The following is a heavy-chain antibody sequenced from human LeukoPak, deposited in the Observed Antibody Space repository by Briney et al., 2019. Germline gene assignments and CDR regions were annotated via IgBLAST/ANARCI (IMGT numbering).Heavy chain of an antibody. V-gene: IGHV4-38-2*01. CDR1: GYSISSGYY. CDR3: ARPIGGYCSSTSCYRGGAFDI. CDR2: IYHSGST. J-gene: IGHJ3*02. D-gene: IGHD2-2*02. Sequence: SETLSLTCAVSGYSISSGYYWGWIRQPPGKGLEWIGSIYHSGSTYYNPSLKSRVTISVDTSKNQFSLKLSSVTAADTAVYYCARPIGGYCSSTSCYRGGAFDIWGQGTMATVSS.